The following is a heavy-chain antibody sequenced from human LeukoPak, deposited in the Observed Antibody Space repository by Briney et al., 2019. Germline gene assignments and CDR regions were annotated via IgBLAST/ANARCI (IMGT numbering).Heavy chain of an antibody. CDR1: GYSISSGYF. CDR3: ARLGQWLSYYYYYYMDV. J-gene: IGHJ6*03. CDR2: IYQSETA. Sequence: SETLSLTCTVSGYSISSGYFWGWMRQPPGKGLEWIGSIYQSETAHYNPSLKSRVTISVDTSKDQFSLKLSSVTAADTAVYYCARLGQWLSYYYYYYMDVWGKGTTVTVSS. D-gene: IGHD6-19*01. V-gene: IGHV4-38-2*02.